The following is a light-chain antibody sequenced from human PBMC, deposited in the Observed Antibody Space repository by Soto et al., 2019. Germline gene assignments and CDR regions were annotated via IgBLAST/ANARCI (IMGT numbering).Light chain of an antibody. J-gene: IGKJ2*01. CDR2: CAS. CDR1: QSVSSSY. CDR3: QHYNYWPYT. Sequence: EIVLTQSPGTLSLTPGERDTLSCRASQSVSSSYLAWYQQKPGQAPRLLPYCASARATGIPERFRGSGSGTEFTLTISSLQSEDFAVYYCQHYNYWPYTFGQGTKVDIK. V-gene: IGKV3-15*01.